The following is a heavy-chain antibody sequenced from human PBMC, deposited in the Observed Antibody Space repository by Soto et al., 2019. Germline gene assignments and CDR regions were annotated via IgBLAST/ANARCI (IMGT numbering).Heavy chain of an antibody. CDR1: GGPIRSYY. V-gene: IGHV4-59*01. CDR2: IASTGIT. Sequence: QVQLQESGPGLLKPSETLSLTCSVSGGPIRSYYLSWVRQAPGKGLEWIAYIASTGITGYNPSLRSRVIISGDTSQNLFSLKMTSVTAADTAVYYCAREGFSGYEALDYWGQGILVTVSS. J-gene: IGHJ4*02. D-gene: IGHD5-12*01. CDR3: AREGFSGYEALDY.